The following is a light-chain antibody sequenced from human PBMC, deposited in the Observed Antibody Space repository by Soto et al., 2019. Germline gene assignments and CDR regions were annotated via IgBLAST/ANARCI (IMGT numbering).Light chain of an antibody. CDR2: GAS. Sequence: EIVLTQSPGTLSLSRGERATLSFRASQIVSSSYLAWYQQKPGQAPRLLIFGASDRATGTPDRFSGSGSGTDFTLTISRLEPEDSAVYYCQQFDDSVTFGQGTRLEIK. CDR1: QIVSSSY. V-gene: IGKV3-20*01. J-gene: IGKJ5*01. CDR3: QQFDDSVT.